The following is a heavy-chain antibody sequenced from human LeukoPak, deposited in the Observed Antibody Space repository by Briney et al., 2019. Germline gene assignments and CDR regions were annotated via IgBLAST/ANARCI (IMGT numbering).Heavy chain of an antibody. D-gene: IGHD6-6*01. J-gene: IGHJ4*02. V-gene: IGHV1-18*01. CDR3: ARGGPFPSGSSSRGYYLDY. CDR1: GYDFINYG. Sequence: ASVKVSCKASGYDFINYGISWVRQAPGQGLEWMGWRSIYNGNTDYKLQGRVAMTTDTSTSTAYMEVRSLRSDDTAVYYCARGGPFPSGSSSRGYYLDYWGQGTLVTVSS. CDR2: RSIYNGNT.